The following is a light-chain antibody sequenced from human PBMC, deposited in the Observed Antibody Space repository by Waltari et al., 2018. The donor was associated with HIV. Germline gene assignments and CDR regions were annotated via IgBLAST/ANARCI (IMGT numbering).Light chain of an antibody. V-gene: IGLV2-18*02. J-gene: IGLJ2*01. Sequence: QSALTQSPSVSGSPGQSVTISCTGTSSDVGSSNRVSWYQQPPGTAPKLMIYEVSNRPSGVPDRFSGSKSGNTASLTISGLQAEDEADYYCSSYTSSSTVVFGGGTKLTVL. CDR3: SSYTSSSTVV. CDR1: SSDVGSSNR. CDR2: EVS.